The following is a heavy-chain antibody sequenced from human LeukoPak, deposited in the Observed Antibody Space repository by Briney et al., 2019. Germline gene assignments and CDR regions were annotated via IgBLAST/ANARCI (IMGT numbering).Heavy chain of an antibody. V-gene: IGHV1-2*02. CDR2: INPNSGGT. J-gene: IGHJ6*02. Sequence: APVKVSCKASGYTFTGYYMHWVRQAPGQGLEWMGWINPNSGGTNYAQKFQGRVTMTRDTSISTAYMELSRLRSDDTAVYYCASSGPMVLNYYYYGMDVWGQGTTVTVSS. CDR3: ASSGPMVLNYYYYGMDV. D-gene: IGHD3-10*01. CDR1: GYTFTGYY.